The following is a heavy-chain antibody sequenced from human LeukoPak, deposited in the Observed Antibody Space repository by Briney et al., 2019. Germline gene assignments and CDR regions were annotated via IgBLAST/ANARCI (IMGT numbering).Heavy chain of an antibody. J-gene: IGHJ6*02. CDR3: ARHPDCTRTSCYVDYYGMDV. CDR2: INPGDSDT. D-gene: IGHD2-2*01. CDR1: GYRFTSYW. V-gene: IGHV5-51*01. Sequence: GESLKTSCKGSGYRFTSYWIGWVRQMPGKGLGWMGIINPGDSDTRYSPSFQGQVTISADKSISTAYLQWSSLKASDTAMYYCARHPDCTRTSCYVDYYGMDVWGQGTTVTVSS.